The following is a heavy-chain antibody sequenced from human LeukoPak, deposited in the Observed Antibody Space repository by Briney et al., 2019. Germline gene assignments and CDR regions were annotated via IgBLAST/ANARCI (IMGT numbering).Heavy chain of an antibody. CDR3: ARGSTSARGVYYYGMDV. J-gene: IGHJ6*02. Sequence: ASVKVSCKASGGTFSSYAISWVQQAPGQGLEWMGRIIPIFGIANYAQKFQGRVTITADKSTSTAYMELSSLRSEDTAVYYCARGSTSARGVYYYGMDVWGQGTTVTVSS. D-gene: IGHD2-2*01. V-gene: IGHV1-69*04. CDR1: GGTFSSYA. CDR2: IIPIFGIA.